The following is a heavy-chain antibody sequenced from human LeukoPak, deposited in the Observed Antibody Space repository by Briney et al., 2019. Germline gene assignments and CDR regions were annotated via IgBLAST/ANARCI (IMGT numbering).Heavy chain of an antibody. CDR3: ARDRQQLADFDY. J-gene: IGHJ4*02. CDR1: GYTFASYY. V-gene: IGHV1-46*01. CDR2: INPSGGST. Sequence: GGSLRLSCAASGYTFASYYMHWVRQAPGQGLEWMGIINPSGGSTSYAQKFQGRVTMTRDTSTSTVYMELSSLRSEDTAVYYCARDRQQLADFDYWGQGTLVTVSS. D-gene: IGHD6-13*01.